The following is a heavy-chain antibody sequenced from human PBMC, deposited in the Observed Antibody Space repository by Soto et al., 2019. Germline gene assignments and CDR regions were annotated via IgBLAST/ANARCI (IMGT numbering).Heavy chain of an antibody. J-gene: IGHJ4*02. Sequence: EVQLLESGGGLVQPGGSLRLSCAASGFTFSSYAMSWVRQAPGRGLEWVSAISGSGGTTYYGDSVRGRFTVSIDNSRDTLYLQMNSLRADDTALYYCARNCGGDCYTNFDYWGQGTLVTVSS. CDR3: ARNCGGDCYTNFDY. D-gene: IGHD2-21*02. CDR2: ISGSGGTT. V-gene: IGHV3-23*01. CDR1: GFTFSSYA.